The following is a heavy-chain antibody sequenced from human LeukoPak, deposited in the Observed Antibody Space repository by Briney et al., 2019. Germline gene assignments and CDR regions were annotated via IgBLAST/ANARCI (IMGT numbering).Heavy chain of an antibody. CDR2: IIPIFGTA. CDR1: GGTFSSYA. CDR3: ARFAVHRRIAVTGQFGLDY. J-gene: IGHJ4*02. D-gene: IGHD6-19*01. V-gene: IGHV1-69*05. Sequence: GASVKVSCKASGGTFSSYAISWVRQAPGQGLEWMGGIIPIFGTANYAQKFQGRVTMTRDTSTSTVYMELSSLRSEDTAVYYCARFAVHRRIAVTGQFGLDYWGRGTLVTVSS.